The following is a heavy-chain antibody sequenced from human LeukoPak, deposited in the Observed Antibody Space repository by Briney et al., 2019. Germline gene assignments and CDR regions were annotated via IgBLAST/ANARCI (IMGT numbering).Heavy chain of an antibody. CDR2: TNPNSGFT. V-gene: IGHV1-2*02. CDR3: ARGRYCGETTCSDFDS. D-gene: IGHD2-21*01. J-gene: IGHJ4*02. CDR1: GYPFTGYY. Sequence: GASVKVSCKASGYPFTGYYLHWVRQAPGQGLEWMGWTNPNSGFTNYAQKFQGRVTLIRDTSISTAYMELSRLTSDDTAVYYCARGRYCGETTCSDFDSWGQGTLVTVSS.